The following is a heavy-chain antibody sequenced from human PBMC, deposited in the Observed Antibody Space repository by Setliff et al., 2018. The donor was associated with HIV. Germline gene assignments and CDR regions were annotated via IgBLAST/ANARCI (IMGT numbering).Heavy chain of an antibody. CDR2: VNAGNGDT. CDR1: GYTFTNYA. D-gene: IGHD4-4*01. Sequence: ASVKVSCNASGYTFTNYAMHWVRQAPGQRLEWMGWVNAGNGDTKYSQKFQGRVTFTWDTSASTAYMELSSLRSEDTALYYCARDSGDDYSDYYYYGMDVWGQGTTVTVSS. J-gene: IGHJ6*02. CDR3: ARDSGDDYSDYYYYGMDV. V-gene: IGHV1-3*01.